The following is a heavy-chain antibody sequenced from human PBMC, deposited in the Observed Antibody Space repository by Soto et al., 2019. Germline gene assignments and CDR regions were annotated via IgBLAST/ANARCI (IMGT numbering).Heavy chain of an antibody. CDR2: IYSDGTT. V-gene: IGHV4-4*07. Sequence: SETLSLTCTVSGGSISGYYWSWVRQPAGKGLEWVGRIYSDGTTNYSPSLKSRVNMSLDTSKDQFSLHLNSVTAADTAVYYCSRVGCSNSKCYTRGMDVWGQGTTVTVSS. D-gene: IGHD2-2*01. CDR3: SRVGCSNSKCYTRGMDV. J-gene: IGHJ6*02. CDR1: GGSISGYY.